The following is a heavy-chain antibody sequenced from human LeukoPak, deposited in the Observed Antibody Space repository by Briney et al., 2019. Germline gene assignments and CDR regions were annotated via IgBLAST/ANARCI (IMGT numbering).Heavy chain of an antibody. CDR2: IYHSGST. D-gene: IGHD1-26*01. V-gene: IGHV4-38-2*02. J-gene: IGHJ4*02. Sequence: PSETLSLTCTVSDYSISSGYYWGWIRQPPGKGLEWIGCIYHSGSTYYTPSLKSRVTISVDTSKNQFSLKLSSVTAADTAVYYCARGTVGATVYYFDYWGQGTLVTVSS. CDR3: ARGTVGATVYYFDY. CDR1: DYSISSGYY.